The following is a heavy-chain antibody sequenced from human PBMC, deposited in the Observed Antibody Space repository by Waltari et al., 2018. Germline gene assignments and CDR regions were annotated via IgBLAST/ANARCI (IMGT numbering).Heavy chain of an antibody. CDR2: LYSDGTT. CDR1: GFTFSTYA. D-gene: IGHD3-16*01. V-gene: IGHV3-23*03. J-gene: IGHJ5*01. Sequence: EVQLLESGGGLVQPGGSLRLSCAVSGFTFSTYAMSWVRQAPGKGLEWVSILYSDGTTYYADDLKGRFTISRDNSQNTIELQMNSLRAEETAVYYCTKDGGLVSLDSWGQGTLVTVSS. CDR3: TKDGGLVSLDS.